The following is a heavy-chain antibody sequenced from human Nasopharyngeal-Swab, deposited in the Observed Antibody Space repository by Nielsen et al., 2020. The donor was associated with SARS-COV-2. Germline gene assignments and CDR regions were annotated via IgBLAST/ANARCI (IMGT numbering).Heavy chain of an antibody. Sequence: VRQMPGKGLEWMGRINPNSGGTNYAQKFQGRVTMTRDTSISTAYMELSRLRSDDTAVYYCARDSNPDYYDSSGYKDYWGQGTLVTVSS. J-gene: IGHJ4*02. CDR3: ARDSNPDYYDSSGYKDY. CDR2: INPNSGGT. V-gene: IGHV1-2*06. D-gene: IGHD3-22*01.